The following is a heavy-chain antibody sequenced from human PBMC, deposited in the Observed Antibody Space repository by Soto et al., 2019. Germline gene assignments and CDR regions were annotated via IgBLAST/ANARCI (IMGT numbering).Heavy chain of an antibody. D-gene: IGHD3-22*01. CDR2: INPSGGST. CDR3: ARGGRYYDSSGYYYALGHYYYGMDV. J-gene: IGHJ6*02. CDR1: GYTFTSYY. V-gene: IGHV1-46*01. Sequence: ASVKVSCKASGYTFTSYYMRWVRQAPGQGLEWMGIINPSGGSTSYAQKLQGRVTMTRDTSTSTVYMELSSLRSEDTAVYYCARGGRYYDSSGYYYALGHYYYGMDVWGQGTTVTV.